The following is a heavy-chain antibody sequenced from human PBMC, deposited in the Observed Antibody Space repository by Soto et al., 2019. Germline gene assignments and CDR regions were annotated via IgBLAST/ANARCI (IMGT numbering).Heavy chain of an antibody. CDR3: GKAGRFCGGGDCQSWTNWFDS. D-gene: IGHD2-21*02. V-gene: IGHV3-23*01. CDR1: GFTFNTYA. J-gene: IGHJ5*01. CDR2: VSGSGDKN. Sequence: GGSLRLSCAASGFTFNTYAMSWVRQGPGKGLEWVSAVSGSGDKNYYIDSVKGRFTISRDNSQNMVYLQLSSLRVEDTAVYYCGKAGRFCGGGDCQSWTNWFDSWGQGTLVTVSS.